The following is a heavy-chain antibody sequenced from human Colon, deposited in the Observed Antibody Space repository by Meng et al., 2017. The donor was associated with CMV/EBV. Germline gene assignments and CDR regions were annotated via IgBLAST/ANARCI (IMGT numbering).Heavy chain of an antibody. D-gene: IGHD6-13*01. Sequence: GESLKISCAASGFTFSTYAMSWVRQAPGKGLEWLSTIGGGGVSTYYADSVQGRFTISRENSKNTLYLQMNSLRVEDAAVYYCTNVGLASSGTKIYWGQGTRVTVSS. CDR3: TNVGLASSGTKIY. CDR1: GFTFSTYA. CDR2: IGGGGVST. V-gene: IGHV3-23*01. J-gene: IGHJ4*02.